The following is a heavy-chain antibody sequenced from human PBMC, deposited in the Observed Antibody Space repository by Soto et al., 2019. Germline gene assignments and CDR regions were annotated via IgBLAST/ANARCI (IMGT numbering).Heavy chain of an antibody. Sequence: LRLSCAASGFTFSSYSMNWVRQAPGKGLEWVSSISSSSSYIYYADSVKGRFTISRDNAKNSLYLQMNSLRAEDTAVYYCARGDYGDYSFPFDYWGQGTLVTVSS. J-gene: IGHJ4*02. D-gene: IGHD4-17*01. CDR1: GFTFSSYS. CDR2: ISSSSSYI. V-gene: IGHV3-21*01. CDR3: ARGDYGDYSFPFDY.